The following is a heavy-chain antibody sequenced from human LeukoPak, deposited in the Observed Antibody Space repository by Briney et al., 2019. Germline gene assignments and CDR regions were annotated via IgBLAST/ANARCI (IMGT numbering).Heavy chain of an antibody. CDR1: GGPISSGDYY. Sequence: PSQTLSLTCTVSGGPISSGDYYWSWIRQPPGKGLEWIGYIYNSGSTYYNPSLKGRVTISVDTSKNQFSLKLNSVTAADTAVYSCARSDSSGYYFVYWGQGTLVTVSS. CDR3: ARSDSSGYYFVY. D-gene: IGHD3-22*01. CDR2: IYNSGST. J-gene: IGHJ4*02. V-gene: IGHV4-30-4*01.